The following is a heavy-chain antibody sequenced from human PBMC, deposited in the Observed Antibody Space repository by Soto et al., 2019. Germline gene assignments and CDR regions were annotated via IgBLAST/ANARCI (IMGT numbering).Heavy chain of an antibody. Sequence: PGGSLRLSCAASGFTFSSYGMHWVRQAPGKGLEWVAVIWYDGSNKYYADSVKGRFTISRDNSKNTLYLQMNSLRAEDTAVYYCARDRYYGDYDNSSSTGMYAWGKGAAVPVSS. CDR2: IWYDGSNK. D-gene: IGHD4-17*01. V-gene: IGHV3-33*01. J-gene: IGHJ6*04. CDR3: ARDRYYGDYDNSSSTGMYA. CDR1: GFTFSSYG.